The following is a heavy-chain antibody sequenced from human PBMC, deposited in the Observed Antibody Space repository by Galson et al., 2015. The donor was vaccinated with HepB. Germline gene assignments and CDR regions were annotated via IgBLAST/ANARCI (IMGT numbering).Heavy chain of an antibody. CDR3: ARVPSSRYSYGSKGYYYYGMDV. J-gene: IGHJ6*02. CDR1: GYTFTSYG. V-gene: IGHV1-18*04. Sequence: QSGAEVKKPGTSVKVSCKASGYTFTSYGISWVRQAPGQGLEWMGWISAYNGNTNYAQKFQGRVTMTRDTSISTAYMELSRLRSDDTAVYYCARVPSSRYSYGSKGYYYYGMDVWGQGTTVTVSS. CDR2: ISAYNGNT. D-gene: IGHD5-18*01.